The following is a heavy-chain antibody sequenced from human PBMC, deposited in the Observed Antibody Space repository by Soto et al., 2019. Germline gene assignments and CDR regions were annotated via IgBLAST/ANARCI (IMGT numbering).Heavy chain of an antibody. CDR3: ARVLHDYSITRNGYYDGMDV. J-gene: IGHJ6*02. CDR1: GGSFSGSY. Sequence: SDTLCVTYAVYGGSFSGSYWSWIRQPPGKGLEWIGEINHSGSTNYNPSLKSRVTISVDTSKNQFSLKLSSVTAADTAVYYCARVLHDYSITRNGYYDGMDVWGQGTTVT. V-gene: IGHV4-34*01. CDR2: INHSGST. D-gene: IGHD4-4*01.